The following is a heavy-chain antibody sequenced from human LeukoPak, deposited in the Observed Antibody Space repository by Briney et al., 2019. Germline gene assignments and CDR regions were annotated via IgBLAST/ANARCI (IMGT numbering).Heavy chain of an antibody. J-gene: IGHJ4*02. D-gene: IGHD6-19*01. CDR2: IIPIFGTA. CDR1: GGTFSSYA. Sequence: ASVKVSCKASGGTFSSYAISWVRQAPGQGLEWMGGIIPIFGTANYAQKFQGRVTITADESTSTAYMELSSLRSEDTAVYYCGYSSGWYEFSYFDYWGQGTLVTVSS. CDR3: GYSSGWYEFSYFDY. V-gene: IGHV1-69*13.